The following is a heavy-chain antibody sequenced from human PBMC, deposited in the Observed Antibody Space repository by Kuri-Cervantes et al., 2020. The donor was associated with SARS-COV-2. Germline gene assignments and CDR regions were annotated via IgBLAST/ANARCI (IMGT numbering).Heavy chain of an antibody. CDR2: ISGGSA. V-gene: IGHV3-38-3*01. CDR1: GFTVSSNE. J-gene: IGHJ2*01. Sequence: GESLKISCAASGFTVSSNEMSWVRQAPGKGLEWVSSISGGSACCADSRKARFTISRDNSKNTLHVQMNSLRAEETAVYYCARVRHIAVAGLPQIYFDVWGRGTLVTVSS. D-gene: IGHD6-19*01. CDR3: ARVRHIAVAGLPQIYFDV.